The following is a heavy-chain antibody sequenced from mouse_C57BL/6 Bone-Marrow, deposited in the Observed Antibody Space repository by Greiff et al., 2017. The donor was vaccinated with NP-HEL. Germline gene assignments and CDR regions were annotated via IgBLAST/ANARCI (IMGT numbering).Heavy chain of an antibody. CDR3: DRGSPAWFAY. J-gene: IGHJ3*01. Sequence: VQLQQSGAELVKPGASVKLSCTASGFNIKDYYMPWVKQRPEQGLEWIGRIDPEDGETKYAPKFKGNATITADTSSNTAYLQLSSLTSEDTAVYYCDRGSPAWFAYWGQETLVTVSA. CDR1: GFNIKDYY. CDR2: IDPEDGET. V-gene: IGHV14-2*01.